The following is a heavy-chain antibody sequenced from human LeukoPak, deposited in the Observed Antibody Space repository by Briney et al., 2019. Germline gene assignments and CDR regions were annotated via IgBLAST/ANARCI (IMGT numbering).Heavy chain of an antibody. CDR2: TYTSGSI. CDR1: GGSISSYY. D-gene: IGHD5-12*01. CDR3: ASGSGYDYYYYYYMDV. J-gene: IGHJ6*03. V-gene: IGHV4-4*07. Sequence: SETLSLTCTVSGGSISSYYWSRIRQPAGKGLEWIGRTYTSGSITYNPSLKSRVTMSVDTSKNQFSLKLSSVTAADTAVYYCASGSGYDYYYYYYMDVWGKGTTVTISS.